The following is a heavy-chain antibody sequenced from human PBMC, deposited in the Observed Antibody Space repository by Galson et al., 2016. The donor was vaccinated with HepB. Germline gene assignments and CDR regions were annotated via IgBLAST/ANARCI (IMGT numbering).Heavy chain of an antibody. Sequence: QSGAEVKEPGESLKISCKGSGYTFSNFWIGWVRQMPGKGLEWMGIIYPGDSDTTYSPSFEGRVTISADIYTNNAYLEWSSLEASDTAMYFCAGHGFRVRGFSPDFWGQGTLVTVSS. CDR1: GYTFSNFW. V-gene: IGHV5-51*01. CDR2: IYPGDSDT. D-gene: IGHD5-12*01. CDR3: AGHGFRVRGFSPDF. J-gene: IGHJ4*02.